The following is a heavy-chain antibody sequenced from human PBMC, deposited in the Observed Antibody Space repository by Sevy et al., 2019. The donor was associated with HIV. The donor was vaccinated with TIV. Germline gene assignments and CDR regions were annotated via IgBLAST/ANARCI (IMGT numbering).Heavy chain of an antibody. CDR1: GYTFTGYD. J-gene: IGHJ4*02. V-gene: IGHV1-2*02. CDR2: INPDSGGP. Sequence: ASVKVSCKASGYTFTGYDMHWMRQDPGPGLEWMGWINPDSGGPIYAPKFQGRVTLTRDTSISTAYMDLSRLKSDDTAVYYCVRDDRDGYFEYWGQGTLVTVSS. CDR3: VRDDRDGYFEY.